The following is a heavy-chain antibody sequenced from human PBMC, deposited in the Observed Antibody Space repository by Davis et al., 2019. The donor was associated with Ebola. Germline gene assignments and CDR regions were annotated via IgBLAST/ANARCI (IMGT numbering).Heavy chain of an antibody. CDR3: AKDTSNIWFDM. Sequence: GGSLRLSCAASGFIFSSYVMSWVRQAPGKGLEWVSTLGTSADTYYADSVKGRFTISRDSSKNTLYLQMNGLRVEDTAIYYCAKDTSNIWFDMWGQGTMVTVSS. J-gene: IGHJ3*02. D-gene: IGHD2-2*01. CDR2: LGTSADT. V-gene: IGHV3-23*01. CDR1: GFIFSSYV.